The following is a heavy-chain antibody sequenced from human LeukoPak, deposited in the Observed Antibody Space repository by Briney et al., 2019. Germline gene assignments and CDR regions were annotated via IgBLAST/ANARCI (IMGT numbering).Heavy chain of an antibody. CDR3: AKERWLDGTYYFDS. Sequence: GGSLRLSCAASGFTFNNYGMHWVRQAPGKGLEWLGVISYDGSNKYYADSVKGRLTISRDNSKNTLYLQMNSLRAEDTAVYYCAKERWLDGTYYFDSWGQGTLVIVS. V-gene: IGHV3-30*18. CDR2: ISYDGSNK. D-gene: IGHD6-19*01. CDR1: GFTFNNYG. J-gene: IGHJ4*02.